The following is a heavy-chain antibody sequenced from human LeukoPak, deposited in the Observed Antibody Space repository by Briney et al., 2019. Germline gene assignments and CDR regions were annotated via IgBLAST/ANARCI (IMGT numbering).Heavy chain of an antibody. D-gene: IGHD1-26*01. CDR2: ISGSGGST. V-gene: IGHV3-23*01. CDR3: ARAPGSYLNPYYFDY. J-gene: IGHJ4*02. CDR1: GFTFSSYA. Sequence: PGGSLRLSCAASGFTFSSYAMSWVRQAPGKGLEWVSAISGSGGSTYYADSVKGRFTISRDNSKNTLYLQMNSLRAEDTAVYYCARAPGSYLNPYYFDYWGQGTLVTVSS.